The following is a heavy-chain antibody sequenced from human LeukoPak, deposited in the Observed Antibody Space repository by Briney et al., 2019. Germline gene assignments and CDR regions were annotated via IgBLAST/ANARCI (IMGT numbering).Heavy chain of an antibody. Sequence: GGSLRLSCAASGFTVSSNYMSWVRQAPGKGLEWVSVIYSGGSTYYADSVKGRFTISRDNSKNTLYLQMNSLRAEDTAVYYCARDSNSGSYYDYWGQGTLVTVSS. CDR1: GFTVSSNY. CDR3: ARDSNSGSYYDY. D-gene: IGHD1-26*01. J-gene: IGHJ4*02. CDR2: IYSGGST. V-gene: IGHV3-66*01.